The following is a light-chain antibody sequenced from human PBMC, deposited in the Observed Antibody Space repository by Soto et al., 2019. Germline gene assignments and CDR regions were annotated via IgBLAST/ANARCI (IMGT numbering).Light chain of an antibody. Sequence: QAVVTQPPSASGTPGQRVTISCSGSSSNIGSNTVNWYQQVPGTAPKLLIYSNNQRPSGVPDRFSGSKSGTSASLAISGLQSEDEADYYCAAWDATLNGLFGGGTKLT. CDR2: SNN. CDR3: AAWDATLNGL. CDR1: SSNIGSNT. J-gene: IGLJ2*01. V-gene: IGLV1-44*01.